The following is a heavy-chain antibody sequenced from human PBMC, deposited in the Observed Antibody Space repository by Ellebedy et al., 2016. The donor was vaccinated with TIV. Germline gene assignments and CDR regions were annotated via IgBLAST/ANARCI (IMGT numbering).Heavy chain of an antibody. Sequence: SETLSLTCGVYGGSFSGYFWSWIRQPPGKGLEWIGEVNHSGNTNYNPSLKSRLTISVDTSKNQFSLQLRSVTAADTAVYFCARNSGGEFITSSPFDSWGQGTLVTVSS. D-gene: IGHD3-16*01. CDR2: VNHSGNT. CDR1: GGSFSGYF. J-gene: IGHJ4*02. V-gene: IGHV4-34*01. CDR3: ARNSGGEFITSSPFDS.